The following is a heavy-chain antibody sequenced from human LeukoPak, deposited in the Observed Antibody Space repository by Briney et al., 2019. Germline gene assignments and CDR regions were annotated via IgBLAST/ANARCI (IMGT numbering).Heavy chain of an antibody. D-gene: IGHD6-19*01. CDR2: INPSGGST. CDR1: GYTFTSYY. Sequence: GASVKVSCKAFGYTFTSYYMHWVRQAPGHGLEWMGIINPSGGSTSYAQKFQGRVTMTRDTSTSTVYMELSSLRSEDTAVYYCARDIAVAGNWFDPWGQGTLVTVSS. J-gene: IGHJ5*02. CDR3: ARDIAVAGNWFDP. V-gene: IGHV1-46*01.